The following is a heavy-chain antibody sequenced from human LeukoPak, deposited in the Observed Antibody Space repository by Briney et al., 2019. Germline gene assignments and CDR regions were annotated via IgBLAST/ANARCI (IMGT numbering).Heavy chain of an antibody. J-gene: IGHJ2*01. D-gene: IGHD2-21*02. CDR3: AREYCGGDCYYWYFDL. V-gene: IGHV4-4*02. CDR1: GGSISSSNW. Sequence: SETLSLTCAVSGGSISSSNWWSWVRQPPGKGLEWIGEIYHSGSINYNPSLKSRVTISGAKSKNQFSLKLSSVTAADTAVYYCAREYCGGDCYYWYFDLWGRGTLVTVSS. CDR2: IYHSGSI.